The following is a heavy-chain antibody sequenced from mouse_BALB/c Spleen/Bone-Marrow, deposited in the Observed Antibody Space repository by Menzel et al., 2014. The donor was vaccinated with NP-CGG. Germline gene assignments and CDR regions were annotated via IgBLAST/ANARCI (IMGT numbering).Heavy chain of an antibody. Sequence: QVQLQQSGAELVMPGASVKMSCKASGYTFTDYWIHWVKQRPGQGLERIGAIDTSYTYTTYNQKFKGKATLTVGASSSTAYIQLSSLTSEDSAVYYCANIYYGDYGWFSYWGQGTLVTVSA. V-gene: IGHV1-69*01. CDR2: IDTSYTYT. J-gene: IGHJ3*01. CDR3: ANIYYGDYGWFSY. CDR1: GYTFTDYW. D-gene: IGHD2-13*01.